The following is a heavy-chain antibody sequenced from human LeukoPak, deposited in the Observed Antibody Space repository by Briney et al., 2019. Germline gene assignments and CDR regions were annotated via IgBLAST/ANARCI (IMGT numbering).Heavy chain of an antibody. V-gene: IGHV1-46*01. CDR3: ARDLASTRFFMVVAAYDAFDI. D-gene: IGHD2-15*01. Sequence: ASVKVSCKASGYTFTSYYVHWVRQAPGQGLEWMGIINPSGGSTSYAQKFQGRVTMTRDTSTSTVYMELSSLRSEDTAVYYCARDLASTRFFMVVAAYDAFDIWGQGTMVTVSS. CDR1: GYTFTSYY. CDR2: INPSGGST. J-gene: IGHJ3*02.